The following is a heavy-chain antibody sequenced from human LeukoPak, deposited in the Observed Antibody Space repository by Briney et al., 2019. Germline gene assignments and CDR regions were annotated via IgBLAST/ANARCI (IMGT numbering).Heavy chain of an antibody. CDR1: GGSISNYY. J-gene: IGHJ5*02. D-gene: IGHD2-2*01. CDR3: AKYCSTTTCYSPWFDP. CDR2: IYYTGST. V-gene: IGHV4-59*08. Sequence: PSETLSLTCTVSGGSISNYYWSWIRQPPGKGLELIGYIYYTGSTTYNPSLKSRATISVDTSKNQFSLKLSSVTAADTVVYYCAKYCSTTTCYSPWFDPWGQGTLVTVSS.